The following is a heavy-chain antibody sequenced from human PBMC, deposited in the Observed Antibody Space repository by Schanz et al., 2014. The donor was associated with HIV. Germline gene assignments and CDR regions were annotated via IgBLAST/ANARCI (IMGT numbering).Heavy chain of an antibody. V-gene: IGHV3-33*06. J-gene: IGHJ6*02. D-gene: IGHD6-6*01. CDR2: IWYDGSKT. CDR1: GFSFSSHG. Sequence: QEQLVESGGGVVQPGRSLRLSCAASGFSFSSHGMHWVRQPPGKGLEWVSYIWYDGSKTYYVDSVKGRFTISRDNSKKTLYLQMNSLRAEDTAVYYCANTEFPYSSSSDYYYGMDVWGQGTTVTVSS. CDR3: ANTEFPYSSSSDYYYGMDV.